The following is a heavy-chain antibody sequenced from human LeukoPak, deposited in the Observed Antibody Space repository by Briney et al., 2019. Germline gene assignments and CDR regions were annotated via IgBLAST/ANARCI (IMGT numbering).Heavy chain of an antibody. CDR2: MNPNSGNA. CDR3: GRPLQRGSWTQRALDY. CDR1: GYAFTSYD. J-gene: IGHJ4*02. Sequence: ASVKVSCKASGYAFTSYDISWVRQATGQGLEWMGLMNPNSGNAGYAQRFQGRVTMTRNNSISTAYMELTSLRSEDTAVYYCGRPLQRGSWTQRALDYWGQGTLVTVSS. D-gene: IGHD3-10*01. V-gene: IGHV1-8*01.